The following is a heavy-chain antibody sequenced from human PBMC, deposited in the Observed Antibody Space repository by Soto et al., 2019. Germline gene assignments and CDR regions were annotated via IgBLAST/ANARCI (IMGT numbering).Heavy chain of an antibody. V-gene: IGHV4-34*01. CDR2: INHSGST. D-gene: IGHD3-3*01. CDR3: ARGCSDFWSGYYCCYYYYGMDV. J-gene: IGHJ6*02. CDR1: GGSFSGYY. Sequence: SETLSLTCAVYGGSFSGYYWSWIRQPPGKGLEWSGEINHSGSTNYNPSLKSRVTISVDTSKNQFSLKLSSVTAADTAVYYCARGCSDFWSGYYCCYYYYGMDVWGQGTTVAVSS.